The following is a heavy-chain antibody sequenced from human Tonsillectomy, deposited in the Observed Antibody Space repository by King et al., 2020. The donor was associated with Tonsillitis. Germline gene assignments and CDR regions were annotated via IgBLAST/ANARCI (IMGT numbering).Heavy chain of an antibody. D-gene: IGHD3-22*01. CDR3: ARVPDYYDSSGYHYHYYMDV. V-gene: IGHV4-59*01. CDR2: IYYSGST. Sequence: VQLQESGPGLVKPSETLSLTCTVSDGAISTYYWSWIRQPPGKGLEWLGFIYYSGSTNYNPSLESRVTISVDTSKNQFSLKLNSVTAADTAVYYCARVPDYYDSSGYHYHYYMDVWGKGTTVTVSS. J-gene: IGHJ6*03. CDR1: DGAISTYY.